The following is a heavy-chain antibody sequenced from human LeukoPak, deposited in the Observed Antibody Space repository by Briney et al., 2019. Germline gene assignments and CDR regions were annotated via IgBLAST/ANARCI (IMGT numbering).Heavy chain of an antibody. CDR1: GASISGSSGYY. V-gene: IGHV4-39*01. CDR3: ARQSVGTASIYYFAY. J-gene: IGHJ4*02. Sequence: PSETLSLTRAVSGASISGSSGYYWGWIRQPPGKGLEWISSIRYSGTTHYNPFVKSRVSIFIDTSKNQFSLNLNSVTATDTAVYYCARQSVGTASIYYFAYWGQGILVTVSS. D-gene: IGHD1-26*01. CDR2: IRYSGTT.